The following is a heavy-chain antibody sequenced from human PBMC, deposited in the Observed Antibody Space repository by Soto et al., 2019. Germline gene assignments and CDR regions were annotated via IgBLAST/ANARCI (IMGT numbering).Heavy chain of an antibody. CDR1: GGSFSGYY. D-gene: IGHD6-6*01. CDR2: INHSGST. CDR3: ARVYDRGAGRRGYYFDD. Sequence: QVQLQQWGAGLLKPSETLSLTCAVYGGSFSGYYWSWIRQPPGKGLEWIGEINHSGSTNYNQSLKSRVTISVETAKNQCSLKLSSGTVADTAVYYCARVYDRGAGRRGYYFDDWGQGTLVTVSS. J-gene: IGHJ4*02. V-gene: IGHV4-34*01.